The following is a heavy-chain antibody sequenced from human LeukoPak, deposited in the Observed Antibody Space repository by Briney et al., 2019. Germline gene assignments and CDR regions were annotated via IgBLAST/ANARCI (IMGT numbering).Heavy chain of an antibody. J-gene: IGHJ6*04. Sequence: SETLSLTCAVYGGSFSGYYWSWIRQPPGKGLEWIGEINHRGSTTSNPSLKSRVTISVDTSKNQFSLKLSSVTAADTAVYYCARGYYYGSGSYPRPRNPYYSYYGMDVWGKGTTVTVSS. D-gene: IGHD3-10*01. CDR3: ARGYYYGSGSYPRPRNPYYSYYGMDV. V-gene: IGHV4-34*01. CDR1: GGSFSGYY. CDR2: INHRGST.